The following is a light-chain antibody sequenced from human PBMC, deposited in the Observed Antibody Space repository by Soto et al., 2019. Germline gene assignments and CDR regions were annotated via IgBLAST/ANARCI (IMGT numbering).Light chain of an antibody. V-gene: IGLV1-40*01. CDR2: GTS. J-gene: IGLJ1*01. CDR1: NSNIGTGFD. CDR3: QTSDSGLFGLI. Sequence: SALTQPPSVSGAPGQRVTIACTGNNSNIGTGFDVHWYRHFPGAAPKLLLSGTSHRPSGVPDRFSGSKSGTSASLAITGLQADDEADYYCQTSDSGLFGLIFGTGTKLTV.